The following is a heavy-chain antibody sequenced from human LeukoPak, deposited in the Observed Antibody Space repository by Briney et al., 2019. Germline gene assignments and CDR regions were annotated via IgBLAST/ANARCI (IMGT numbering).Heavy chain of an antibody. CDR3: ARPLFCAFDNCGYRLDP. CDR2: INPNGDAT. J-gene: IGHJ5*02. D-gene: IGHD6-25*01. Sequence: ASVKVSCKTSGYTFTKYLIHWVRQAPGQGLEWVGTINPNGDATNYAPRLQGRLTLTQDTPTSTVYMELRGLTPDDTAVYYCARPLFCAFDNCGYRLDPWGPGTLVTVSS. V-gene: IGHV1-46*01. CDR1: GYTFTKYL.